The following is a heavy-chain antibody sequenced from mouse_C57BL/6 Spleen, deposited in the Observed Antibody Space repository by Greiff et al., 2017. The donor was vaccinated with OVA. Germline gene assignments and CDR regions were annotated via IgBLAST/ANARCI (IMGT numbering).Heavy chain of an antibody. D-gene: IGHD2-2*01. CDR2: ISYDGSN. CDR1: GYSITSGYY. CDR3: AREGYGNAMDY. V-gene: IGHV3-6*01. J-gene: IGHJ4*01. Sequence: EVQLQQSGPGLAKPSQSLSLTCSVTGYSITSGYYWNWIRQFPGNKLEWMGYISYDGSNNYNPSLKNRISITRDTSKNQFFLKLNSVTTEDTATYYCAREGYGNAMDYWGQGTSVTVSS.